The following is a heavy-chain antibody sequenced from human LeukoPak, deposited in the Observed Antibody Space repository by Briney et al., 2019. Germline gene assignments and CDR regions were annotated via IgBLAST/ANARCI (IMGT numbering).Heavy chain of an antibody. Sequence: GGSLRLSCAASGFTFSSYGMHWVRQAPGKGLEWVAFIRYDGSNKYYADSVKGRFTISRDNAKNSLYLQMNSLRAEDTAVYYCARALDDYGDSYYFDYWGQGTLVTVSS. J-gene: IGHJ4*02. CDR1: GFTFSSYG. CDR2: IRYDGSNK. D-gene: IGHD4-17*01. V-gene: IGHV3-30*02. CDR3: ARALDDYGDSYYFDY.